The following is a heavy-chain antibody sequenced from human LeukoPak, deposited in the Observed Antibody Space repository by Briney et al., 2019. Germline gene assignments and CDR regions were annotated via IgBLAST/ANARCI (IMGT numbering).Heavy chain of an antibody. CDR1: GGTFSSYA. D-gene: IGHD3-3*01. V-gene: IGHV1-69*04. CDR3: ARGLTVLRFLEWLLYLDY. CDR2: IIPILGIA. J-gene: IGHJ4*02. Sequence: SVKVSCKASGGTFSSYAISWVRQAPGQGLEWMGRIIPILGIANYAQKFQGRVTTTADKSTSTAYMELSSLRSEDTAVYYCARGLTVLRFLEWLLYLDYWGQGTLVTVSS.